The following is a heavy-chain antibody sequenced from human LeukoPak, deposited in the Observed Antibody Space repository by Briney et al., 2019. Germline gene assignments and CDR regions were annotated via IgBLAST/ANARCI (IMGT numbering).Heavy chain of an antibody. J-gene: IGHJ6*02. CDR1: GFTFSSYG. D-gene: IGHD3-10*01. CDR2: IWYDGSNK. V-gene: IGHV3-33*01. CDR3: ARDYYGSGYYGMDV. Sequence: PGGSLRLSCAASGFTFSSYGMHWVRQAPGKGLEWVAVIWYDGSNKYYADSVKGRFTISRDNSKNTLYLQMNSLRAEDTAVYYCARDYYGSGYYGMDVWGQGTTVTVSS.